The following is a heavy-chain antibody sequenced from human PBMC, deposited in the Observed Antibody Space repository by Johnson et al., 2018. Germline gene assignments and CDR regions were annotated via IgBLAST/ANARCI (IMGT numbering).Heavy chain of an antibody. CDR1: GASLSAFY. CDR2: IQCSDT. CDR3: ARLIEADRPGLVYHDLDV. Sequence: QVQLQESGPGLAKPSETLALTCTVSGASLSAFYWTWIRQSPDQGLDYFAYIQCSDTHYNPALKRRGTISVDTSKNKLSLKLGSVTAADTAVYHCARLIEADRPGLVYHDLDVWGKGTTVTVSS. V-gene: IGHV4-59*01. J-gene: IGHJ6*03. D-gene: IGHD6-6*01.